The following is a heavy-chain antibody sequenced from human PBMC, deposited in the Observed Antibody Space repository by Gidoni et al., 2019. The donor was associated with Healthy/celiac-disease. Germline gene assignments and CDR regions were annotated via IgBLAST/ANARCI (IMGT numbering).Heavy chain of an antibody. CDR3: ARGNPAYVLRFLEWLGRTQNWFDP. D-gene: IGHD3-3*01. Sequence: QVQLQQWGAGLLKPSETLSLTCAVYGGSFSGYYWRWFRQPPGKGLEWIGEINHSGSTNYNPSLKSRVTISVDTSKNQFSLKLSSVTAADTAVYYCARGNPAYVLRFLEWLGRTQNWFDPWGQGTLVTVSS. V-gene: IGHV4-34*01. J-gene: IGHJ5*02. CDR1: GGSFSGYY. CDR2: INHSGST.